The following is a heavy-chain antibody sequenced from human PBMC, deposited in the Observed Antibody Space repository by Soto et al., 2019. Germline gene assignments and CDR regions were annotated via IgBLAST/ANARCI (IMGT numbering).Heavy chain of an antibody. CDR1: GDTFSNYA. CDR2: IIPILGSA. V-gene: IGHV1-69*13. Sequence: ASVKVSCKASGDTFSNYAICWVRQAPGQGLEWIGGIIPILGSANYAQKFQGRVTISADGSTNTANLELSSLRSEDTAVYYCARFKVGTTTDYYYGMDVWGQGTMVTVSS. D-gene: IGHD1-26*01. J-gene: IGHJ6*02. CDR3: ARFKVGTTTDYYYGMDV.